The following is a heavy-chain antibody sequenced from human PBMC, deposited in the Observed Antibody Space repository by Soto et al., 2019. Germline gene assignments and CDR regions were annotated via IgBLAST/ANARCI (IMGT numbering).Heavy chain of an antibody. J-gene: IGHJ6*02. D-gene: IGHD2-2*01. CDR1: GFTFSSYW. CDR3: AGDSVTGSTNPTYYYYYGMDV. Sequence: EVQLVESGGGLVQPGGSLRLSCAASGFTFSSYWMSWVRQAPGKGLEWVANIKQDGSEKYYVDSVKGRFTISRDNAKNSLYLQMNSLRAEDTAVYYCAGDSVTGSTNPTYYYYYGMDVWGQGTTVTVSS. CDR2: IKQDGSEK. V-gene: IGHV3-7*03.